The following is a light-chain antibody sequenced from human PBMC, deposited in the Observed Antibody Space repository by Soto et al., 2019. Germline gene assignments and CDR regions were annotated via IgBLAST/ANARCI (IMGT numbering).Light chain of an antibody. V-gene: IGLV2-14*02. Sequence: QSALTQPASVSGSPGQSITISCTGSVSDVGTFGPVSWYQQHPGQVPKLIIYEGNRRPSGVSGRFSGSKSGNTASLTISGLQAEDEADYYCSSYTSSSTPVVFGGGTKLTVL. J-gene: IGLJ2*01. CDR3: SSYTSSSTPVV. CDR1: VSDVGTFGP. CDR2: EGN.